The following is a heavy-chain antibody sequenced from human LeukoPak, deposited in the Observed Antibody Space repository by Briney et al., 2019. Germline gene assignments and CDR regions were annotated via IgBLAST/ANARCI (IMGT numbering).Heavy chain of an antibody. CDR2: IRYDGSNK. J-gene: IGHJ4*02. V-gene: IGHV3-30*02. Sequence: GGSLRLSCAASGFTFSSYGMHWVRQAPGKGLEWVAFIRYDGSNKYYADSVKGRFTISRDNSKNTLYLQMNSLRAEDTAVYYCARDPYCSSTSCYPIDYWGQGTLVTVSS. D-gene: IGHD2-2*01. CDR1: GFTFSSYG. CDR3: ARDPYCSSTSCYPIDY.